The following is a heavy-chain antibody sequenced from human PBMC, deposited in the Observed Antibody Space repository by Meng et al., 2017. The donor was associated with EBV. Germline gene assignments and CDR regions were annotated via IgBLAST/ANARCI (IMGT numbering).Heavy chain of an antibody. CDR2: INHSGST. Sequence: VQLQHWGAGLLKPSETLSLTCAVYGGSFSGYYWSWIRQPPGKGLEWIGEINHSGSTNYNPSLKSRVTISVDTSKNQFSLKLSSVTAADTAVYYCARGRWLQPGSYFDYWGQGTLVTVSS. J-gene: IGHJ4*02. CDR3: ARGRWLQPGSYFDY. CDR1: GGSFSGYY. D-gene: IGHD5-24*01. V-gene: IGHV4-34*01.